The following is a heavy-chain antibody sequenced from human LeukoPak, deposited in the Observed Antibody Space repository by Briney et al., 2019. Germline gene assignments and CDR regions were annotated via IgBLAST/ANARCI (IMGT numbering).Heavy chain of an antibody. Sequence: ASETLSLTCTVSGGSVSSSSYYWGWIRQPPGKGLEWIGSIYHSGSTNYNPSLKSRVTISVDKSKNQFSLKLSSVTAADTAVYYCARVIITMIDYWGQGTLVTVSS. J-gene: IGHJ4*02. V-gene: IGHV4-39*07. CDR2: IYHSGST. CDR3: ARVIITMIDY. CDR1: GGSVSSSSYY. D-gene: IGHD3-22*01.